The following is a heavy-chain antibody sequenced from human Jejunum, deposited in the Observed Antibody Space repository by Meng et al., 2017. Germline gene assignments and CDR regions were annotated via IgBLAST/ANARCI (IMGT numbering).Heavy chain of an antibody. Sequence: QVVESGGVLVQPVGSLRCFCAVSGFTFRSYWMHWVRQAPGKGLVWVSRINSDGSGTTYADSVKGRFTISRDNAKNTLYLQMNSLRVEDTAVYYCARDQDGAGPTVDYWGQGTLVTVSS. CDR3: ARDQDGAGPTVDY. D-gene: IGHD1-14*01. CDR2: INSDGSGT. J-gene: IGHJ4*02. CDR1: GFTFRSYW. V-gene: IGHV3-74*01.